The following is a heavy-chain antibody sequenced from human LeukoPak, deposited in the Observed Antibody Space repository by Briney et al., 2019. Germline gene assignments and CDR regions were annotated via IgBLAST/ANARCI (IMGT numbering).Heavy chain of an antibody. V-gene: IGHV4-4*07. J-gene: IGHJ6*03. CDR2: IYTSGST. CDR3: ARGGYYYDSSGYHYYYYMDV. CDR1: GGSISSYY. Sequence: PSQTLSLTCTVSGGSISSYYWSWIRQPAGKGLEWIGRIYTSGSTNYNPSLKSRVTMSVDTSKNQFSLKLSSVTAADTAVYYCARGGYYYDSSGYHYYYYMDVWGKGTTVTISS. D-gene: IGHD3-22*01.